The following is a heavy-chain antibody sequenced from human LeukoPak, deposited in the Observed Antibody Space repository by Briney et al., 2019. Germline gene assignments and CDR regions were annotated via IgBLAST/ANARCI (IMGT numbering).Heavy chain of an antibody. CDR1: GFTFSSYA. V-gene: IGHV4-59*01. J-gene: IGHJ3*02. CDR2: IYYSGST. CDR3: ARDLRDSSSWYSDAFDI. Sequence: GSLRLSCAASGFTFSSYAMSWIRQPPGKGLEWIGYIYYSGSTNYNPSLKSRVTISVDTSKNQFSLKLSSVTAADTAVYYCARDLRDSSSWYSDAFDIWGQGTMVTVSS. D-gene: IGHD6-13*01.